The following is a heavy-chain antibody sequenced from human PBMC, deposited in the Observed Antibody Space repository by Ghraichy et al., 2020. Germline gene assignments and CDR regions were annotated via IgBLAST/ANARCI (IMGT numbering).Heavy chain of an antibody. V-gene: IGHV3-64D*06. CDR3: VKDRAVTNSLAPPPRFDY. D-gene: IGHD4-17*01. CDR2: ISSNGGRT. Sequence: GGSLRLSCSASGFAFSRYALRWVRPAPLQEKEKVSAISSNGGRTYYADSVKGRFTISRDNSKNTLYLQLSSLRAEDTAVYYCVKDRAVTNSLAPPPRFDYWVQLILITVST. J-gene: IGHJ4*02. CDR1: GFAFSRYA.